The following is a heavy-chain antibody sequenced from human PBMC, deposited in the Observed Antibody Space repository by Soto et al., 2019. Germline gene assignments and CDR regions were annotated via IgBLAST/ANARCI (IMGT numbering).Heavy chain of an antibody. J-gene: IGHJ3*02. CDR1: GGTLSSYA. CDR2: IIPIFPTT. Sequence: GASVKVSCKISGGTLSSYAISWVRQAPGQGLEWMGRIIPIFPTTNYAQNFQGRVTITADVSTSTAYMELSSLRSEDTAVYYCARERHIVLVTAGQYDAFDIWGQGTMVTVSS. CDR3: ARERHIVLVTAGQYDAFDI. D-gene: IGHD2-21*02. V-gene: IGHV1-69*13.